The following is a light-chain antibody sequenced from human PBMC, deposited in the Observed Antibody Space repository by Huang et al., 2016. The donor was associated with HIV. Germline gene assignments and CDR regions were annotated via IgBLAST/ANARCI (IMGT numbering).Light chain of an antibody. J-gene: IGKJ5*01. CDR1: ESVSNSF. V-gene: IGKV3-20*01. CDR2: AAS. CDR3: QRYGGSPPGVA. Sequence: EIVWTQSPDTVSLSPGERATLSCRASESVSNSFIAGYQQKTGQAPRLLIYAASRRATGIPDRFSGSGSGTDFTLTIYRLEPEDSAVYFCQRYGGSPPGVAFGQGTRLEIK.